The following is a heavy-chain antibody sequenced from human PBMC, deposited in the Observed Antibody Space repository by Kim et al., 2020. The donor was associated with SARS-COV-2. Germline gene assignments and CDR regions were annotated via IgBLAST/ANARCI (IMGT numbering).Heavy chain of an antibody. V-gene: IGHV4-39*01. J-gene: IGHJ4*02. CDR2: IYYSGST. D-gene: IGHD3-10*01. CDR1: GGSISSSSYY. CDR3: ANQLYGSGSPQSYYFDY. Sequence: SETLSLTCTVSGGSISSSSYYWGWIRQPPGKGLEWIGSIYYSGSTYYNPSLKSRVTISVDTSKKQFSLKLSSVTAADTAVYYCANQLYGSGSPQSYYFDYWGQGTLVTVSS.